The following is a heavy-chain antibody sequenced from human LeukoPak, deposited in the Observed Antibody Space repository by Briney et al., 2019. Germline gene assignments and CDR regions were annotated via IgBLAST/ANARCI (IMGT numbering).Heavy chain of an antibody. D-gene: IGHD2-15*01. CDR3: ARAGYCSGGNCYGSDY. J-gene: IGHJ4*02. Sequence: GGSLRLSCAASGFTFSSYGMHWVRQAPGKGLEWVAAIWYDGSIQYYADSVKGRFTISRDNSKNTLYLQMDSLRAEDTAVYYCARAGYCSGGNCYGSDYWGQGTLVSVSS. CDR1: GFTFSSYG. V-gene: IGHV3-33*01. CDR2: IWYDGSIQ.